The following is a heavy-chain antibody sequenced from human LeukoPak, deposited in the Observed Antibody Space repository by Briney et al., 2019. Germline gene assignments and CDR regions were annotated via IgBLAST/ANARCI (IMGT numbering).Heavy chain of an antibody. CDR2: ISGNGGST. CDR3: AKSWTAAAGTPLFDY. V-gene: IGHV3-23*01. Sequence: GGSLRLSCSASGFTFRNYAMNWVRQAPGKGLEWVSAISGNGGSTYYADSVKGRFTISRDNSKNTLYLQMNSLRAEDTAVYYCAKSWTAAAGTPLFDYWGQGTLVTVSS. J-gene: IGHJ4*02. CDR1: GFTFRNYA. D-gene: IGHD6-13*01.